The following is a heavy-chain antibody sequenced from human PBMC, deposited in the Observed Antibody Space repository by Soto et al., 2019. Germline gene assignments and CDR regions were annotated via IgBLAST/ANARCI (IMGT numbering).Heavy chain of an antibody. CDR1: GLSFSSYE. V-gene: IGHV3-48*03. D-gene: IGHD2-21*02. CDR3: ATPYCGSDCYVGRYNWFGP. CDR2: ISTSGSTT. J-gene: IGHJ5*02. Sequence: AGSLRLSCAASGLSFSSYELNWVRQAPGKGLEWISHISTSGSTTYYADSVKGRFTISRDNAKNSLVLQMNSLRVEDTAVYYCATPYCGSDCYVGRYNWFGPWGQGTLVTVSS.